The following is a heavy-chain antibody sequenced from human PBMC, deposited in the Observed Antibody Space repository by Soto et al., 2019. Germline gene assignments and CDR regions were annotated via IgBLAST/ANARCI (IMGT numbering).Heavy chain of an antibody. J-gene: IGHJ4*03. V-gene: IGHV1-69*01. D-gene: IGHD2-21*01. CDR1: GVTFSTSG. CDR3: ARVSPSSCGGGNCYRLDRYFDS. Sequence: QVQLVQSGAEVKKPGSSLKVSCKTSGVTFSTSGISWVRQGPGQGLEWMGGIIPLFGTPKYARKFQGRVSITADDSATTTYLELSGLSSDDTAIYYCARVSPSSCGGGNCYRLDRYFDSWGQGSQVVVSS. CDR2: IIPLFGTP.